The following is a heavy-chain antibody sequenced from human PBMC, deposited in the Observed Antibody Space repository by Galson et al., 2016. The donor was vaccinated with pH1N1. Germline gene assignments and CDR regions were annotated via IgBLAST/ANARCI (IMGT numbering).Heavy chain of an antibody. CDR3: ATYIVAPLFDAFDI. CDR1: GYSISSGYY. V-gene: IGHV4-38-2*01. CDR2: LYHSGST. Sequence: ETLSLTCAVSGYSISSGYYWAWIRQPPGKGLEWIGSLYHSGSTYYNPSLKSRVTISVDTSKNQFSLNLNSVTAADAAVYYCATYIVAPLFDAFDIWGQGTMVTVSS. D-gene: IGHD5-12*01. J-gene: IGHJ3*02.